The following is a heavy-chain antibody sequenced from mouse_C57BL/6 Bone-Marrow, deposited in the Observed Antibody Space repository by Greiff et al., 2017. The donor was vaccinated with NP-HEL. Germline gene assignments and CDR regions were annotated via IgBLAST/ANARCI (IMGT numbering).Heavy chain of an antibody. CDR1: GFTFSSYA. D-gene: IGHD1-1*01. Sequence: EVQLVESGGGLVKPGGSLKLSCAASGFTFSSYAMSWVRQTPEKRLEWVATISDGGSYTYYPDNVKGRFTISRDNAKNNLYLQMSHLKSEDTAMYYCAREGSGSSYGYAMDYWGQGTSVTVSS. V-gene: IGHV5-4*01. CDR2: ISDGGSYT. CDR3: AREGSGSSYGYAMDY. J-gene: IGHJ4*01.